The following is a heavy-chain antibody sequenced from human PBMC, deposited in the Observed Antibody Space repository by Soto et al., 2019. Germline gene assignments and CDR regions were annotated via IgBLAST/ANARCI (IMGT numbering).Heavy chain of an antibody. CDR1: GGSISSFFYS. CDR3: ARVHGP. V-gene: IGHV4-30-2*01. J-gene: IGHJ5*02. CDR2: IYHSGST. Sequence: SDTLSLTCAVSGGSISSFFYSWSWIRQPPGKGLEWIGYIYHSGSTYYNPSLKSRVTISVDRSKNQFSLKLSSVTAADTAGYYCARVHGPWGQGTLVTVSS.